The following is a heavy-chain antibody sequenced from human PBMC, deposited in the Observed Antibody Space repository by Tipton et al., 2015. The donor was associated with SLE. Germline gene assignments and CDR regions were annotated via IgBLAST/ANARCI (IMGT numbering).Heavy chain of an antibody. D-gene: IGHD6-6*01. CDR2: IQQDGSEE. V-gene: IGHV3-7*01. Sequence: SLRLSCAASGFTFSNYWMTWVRQAPGRGLEWVANIQQDGSEESYVDSVKGRFTISRDNAKNSLYLQINSVRAEDTAVYYCARDSEEYSVDYWGPGTLVTVSS. CDR3: ARDSEEYSVDY. CDR1: GFTFSNYW. J-gene: IGHJ4*02.